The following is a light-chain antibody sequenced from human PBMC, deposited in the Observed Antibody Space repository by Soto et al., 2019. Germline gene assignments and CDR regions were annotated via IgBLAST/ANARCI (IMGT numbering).Light chain of an antibody. Sequence: DIVMTRSPLSLPVTPGEPASISCRSGQSLLHTNGYTYLDWYLQKPGQSPQLLIYLGSTRASGVPDRFSGSGSGTDFTLKISRVEAEDVGVYYCMQALQTPWTFGQGTKLEIK. CDR2: LGS. CDR1: QSLLHTNGYTY. V-gene: IGKV2-28*01. J-gene: IGKJ2*02. CDR3: MQALQTPWT.